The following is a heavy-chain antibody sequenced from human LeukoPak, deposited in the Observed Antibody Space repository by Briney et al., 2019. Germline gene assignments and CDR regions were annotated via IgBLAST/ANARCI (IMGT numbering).Heavy chain of an antibody. CDR1: GFTFSSYA. Sequence: GGSLRLSCAASGFTFSSYAMSWVRQAPGKGLEWVSAISGSGGSTYYADSVKGRFTISRDNSKNTLYLQMNSLRAEDTAVYYCAKDYDRTFRLTGTGLAWGQGTLVTVSS. CDR2: ISGSGGST. V-gene: IGHV3-23*01. D-gene: IGHD1-20*01. CDR3: AKDYDRTFRLTGTGLA. J-gene: IGHJ4*02.